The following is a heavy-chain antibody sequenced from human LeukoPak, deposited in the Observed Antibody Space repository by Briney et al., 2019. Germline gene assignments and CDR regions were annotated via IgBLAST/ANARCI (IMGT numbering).Heavy chain of an antibody. V-gene: IGHV4-34*01. J-gene: IGHJ4*02. Sequence: PSETLSLTCAAYGGSFSGYYWNWIRQPPGKGLEWIGEINHSGSTNYNPSLKSRVTISVDTSKNQFSLKLSSVTAADTAVYYCARYGSGSYQNFDYWGQGTLVTVSS. CDR3: ARYGSGSYQNFDY. D-gene: IGHD3-10*01. CDR2: INHSGST. CDR1: GGSFSGYY.